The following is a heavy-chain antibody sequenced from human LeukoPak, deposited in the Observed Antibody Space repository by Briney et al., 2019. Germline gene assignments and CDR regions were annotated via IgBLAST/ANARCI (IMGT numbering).Heavy chain of an antibody. CDR2: ISSSSSTI. CDR3: ARGELYYYYGMDV. V-gene: IGHV3-48*02. CDR1: GLTVSSYS. J-gene: IGHJ6*02. Sequence: GGSLRLSCVASGLTVSSYSMNWVRQAPGKGLEWVSYISSSSSTIYYADSVKGRFTISRDNAKNSLDLQMNSLRDEDTAVYYCARGELYYYYGMDVWGQGTTVTVSS. D-gene: IGHD1-7*01.